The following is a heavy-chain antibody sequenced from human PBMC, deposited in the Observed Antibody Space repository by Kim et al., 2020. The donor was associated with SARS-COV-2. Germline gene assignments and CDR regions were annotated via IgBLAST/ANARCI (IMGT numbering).Heavy chain of an antibody. V-gene: IGHV3-23*01. CDR2: IDGSDGTT. CDR3: MKGGWGWIWVP. D-gene: IGHD2-2*03. J-gene: IGHJ5*02. Sequence: GGSLRLSCTTSGFTFTGYAMSWVRQAPGKGLEWVSSIDGSDGTTYYVDSVKGRFTISRDNSKNPLYFQMTSLRADDTAVYYCMKGGWGWIWVPLGQGT. CDR1: GFTFTGYA.